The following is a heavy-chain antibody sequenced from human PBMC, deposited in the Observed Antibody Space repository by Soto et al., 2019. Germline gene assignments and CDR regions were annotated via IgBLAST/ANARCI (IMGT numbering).Heavy chain of an antibody. CDR2: LTSTGGT. J-gene: IGHJ4*02. D-gene: IGHD3-10*01. V-gene: IGHV3-23*01. Sequence: PGGSLRLSCAASGFIFNSYAMSWVRQAPGKGLEWVSTLTSTGGTYYAGSVKGRFPISRDNSKNTLYLQMNNLRAEDTAVYYCAKDGDLYSGYFDYWGQGTLVTVSS. CDR1: GFIFNSYA. CDR3: AKDGDLYSGYFDY.